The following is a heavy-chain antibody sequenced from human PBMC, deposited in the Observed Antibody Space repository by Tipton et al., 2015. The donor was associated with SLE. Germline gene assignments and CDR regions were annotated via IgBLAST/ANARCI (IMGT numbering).Heavy chain of an antibody. CDR1: GGSISSYY. CDR2: IYYSGST. V-gene: IGHV4-59*01. Sequence: LRLSCTVSGGSISSYYWSWIRQPPGKGLEWIGYIYYSGSTNYNPSLKSRVTISVDTSKNQFSLKLSSVTAADTAVYYCARGGVTYYYDSSGYDYWGQGTLVTVSS. CDR3: ARGGVTYYYDSSGYDY. J-gene: IGHJ4*02. D-gene: IGHD3-22*01.